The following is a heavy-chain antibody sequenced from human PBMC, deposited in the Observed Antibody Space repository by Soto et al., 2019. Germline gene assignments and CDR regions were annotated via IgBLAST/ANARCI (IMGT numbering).Heavy chain of an antibody. D-gene: IGHD3-9*01. Sequence: SSETLSLTCAVSSGSISSSNWWSWARQPPGKGLEWIGEIYHSGSTNYNPSLKSRVTISVDKSKNQFSLKLSSVTAADTAVYYCARGGNILMKYNWFDPWGQGTLVTVSS. CDR1: SGSISSSNW. V-gene: IGHV4-4*02. CDR2: IYHSGST. J-gene: IGHJ5*02. CDR3: ARGGNILMKYNWFDP.